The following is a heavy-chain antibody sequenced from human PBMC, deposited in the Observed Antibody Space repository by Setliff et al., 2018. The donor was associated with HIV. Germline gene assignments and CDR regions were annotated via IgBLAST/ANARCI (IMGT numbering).Heavy chain of an antibody. D-gene: IGHD3-10*02. Sequence: SETLSLTCAVYGGSFSDDYWSWIRQPTGRGMEWIGEIDHSGRSNYNPSLKSRVLMAIDASKSQISLNLTSISAADTAVYYCAKCSGRFGVVTWFDSWGHGMLVTVSS. CDR3: AKCSGRFGVVTWFDS. CDR1: GGSFSDDY. J-gene: IGHJ5*01. CDR2: IDHSGRS. V-gene: IGHV4-34*01.